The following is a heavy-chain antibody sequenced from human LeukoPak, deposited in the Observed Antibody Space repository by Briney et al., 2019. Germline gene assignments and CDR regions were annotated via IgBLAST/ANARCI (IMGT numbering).Heavy chain of an antibody. V-gene: IGHV3-23*01. CDR2: ITASGGST. D-gene: IGHD3-3*01. Sequence: GGSLRLSCAASGFTFSSYAMSWVRQTPGKGLEWISGITASGGSTYHADSVKGRFTISRDNSINTLNLQMNNLRAEDTAIYYCAKGLGFWSGYYTPFDYWGQGSSVTVSS. CDR3: AKGLGFWSGYYTPFDY. J-gene: IGHJ4*02. CDR1: GFTFSSYA.